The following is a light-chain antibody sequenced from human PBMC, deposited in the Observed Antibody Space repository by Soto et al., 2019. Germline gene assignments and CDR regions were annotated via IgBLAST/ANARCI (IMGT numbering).Light chain of an antibody. Sequence: QSALTQPASVSGSPGQSITISCTGTSSDVCAYNYVSWYQQHPGKAPKLMIYDVSNRPSGVSNRFSGSKSGNTASLTISGFQAEDEADYYCSSFRSTSPLYVFGTGTKLTVL. CDR1: SSDVCAYNY. V-gene: IGLV2-14*01. CDR2: DVS. J-gene: IGLJ1*01. CDR3: SSFRSTSPLYV.